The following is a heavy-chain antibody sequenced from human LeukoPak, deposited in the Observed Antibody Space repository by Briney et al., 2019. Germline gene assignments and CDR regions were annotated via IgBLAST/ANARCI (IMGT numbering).Heavy chain of an antibody. V-gene: IGHV3-43*02. CDR3: AKGAGYNNGDASDI. CDR1: GFTFSDYA. CDR2: ISGDGGRK. J-gene: IGHJ3*02. Sequence: GRSLRLSCAASGFTFSDYAMHWVRQGPGKGLEWVSLISGDGGRKYYADSMKGRFTISRDNSKNSLYLQMNSLRTEDTALYYCAKGAGYNNGDASDIWGLGTMVTVSS. D-gene: IGHD5-24*01.